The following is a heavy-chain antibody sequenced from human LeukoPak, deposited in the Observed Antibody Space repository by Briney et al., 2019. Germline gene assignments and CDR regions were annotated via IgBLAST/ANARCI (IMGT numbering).Heavy chain of an antibody. CDR3: ARDECCSGGSCYSAGAFDF. D-gene: IGHD2-15*01. J-gene: IGHJ3*01. Sequence: PGGSLRLSCAASGFTFNTYEMNWVRQAPGKGLEWLSYISSSGDTIYYADSVKGRFTISRDNAKNSLYLHMNSLRAEDTAVYYCARDECCSGGSCYSAGAFDFWGQGTMVTVSS. CDR1: GFTFNTYE. V-gene: IGHV3-48*03. CDR2: ISSSGDTI.